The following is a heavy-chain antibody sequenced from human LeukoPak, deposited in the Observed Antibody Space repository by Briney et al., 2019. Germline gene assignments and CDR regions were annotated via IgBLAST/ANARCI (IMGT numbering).Heavy chain of an antibody. CDR2: IYTSGST. CDR3: ARGPTTMTRAFDY. CDR1: GGSITISSYY. D-gene: IGHD4-11*01. J-gene: IGHJ4*02. Sequence: SETLSLTCTVSGGSITISSYYWGWIRQPAGKGLEWIGHIYTSGSTNYNPSLKSRVIMSVDTSKNQLSLKLTSVTAADTAVYYCARGPTTMTRAFDYWGQGTLVTVSS. V-gene: IGHV4-61*09.